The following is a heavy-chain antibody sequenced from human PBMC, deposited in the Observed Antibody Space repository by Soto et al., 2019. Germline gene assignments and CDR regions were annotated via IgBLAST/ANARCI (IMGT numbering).Heavy chain of an antibody. Sequence: SVKVSCKASGGTFGSDAITWVRQAPGQGLEWVGRIIPIFGTTNYAQNLQGRVTISAGKSTLTSYMELHSLTSDDTALYYCARDRTDSGYYTNWLDPWGQGTQVTVSS. V-gene: IGHV1-69*06. CDR1: GGTFGSDA. CDR3: ARDRTDSGYYTNWLDP. CDR2: IIPIFGTT. D-gene: IGHD3-22*01. J-gene: IGHJ5*02.